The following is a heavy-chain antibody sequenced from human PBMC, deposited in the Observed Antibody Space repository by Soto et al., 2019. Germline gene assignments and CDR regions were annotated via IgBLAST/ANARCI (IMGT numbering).Heavy chain of an antibody. Sequence: GGSLRLSCAVTGFDFTTYAMHWVRQTPDKGLEWVAIIWFDGIKEFYAESVRGRFTISIDTSKNTVFLQMNNVRAEDTALYYCTRATFDVWGQGTTVTVSS. CDR3: TRATFDV. CDR1: GFDFTTYA. V-gene: IGHV3-33*01. CDR2: IWFDGIKE. J-gene: IGHJ6*02.